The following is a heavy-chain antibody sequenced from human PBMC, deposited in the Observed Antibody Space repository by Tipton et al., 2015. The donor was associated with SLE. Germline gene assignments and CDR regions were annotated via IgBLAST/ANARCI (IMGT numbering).Heavy chain of an antibody. Sequence: TLSLTCAVYGGSFSSYYWSWIRQPPGQGLEWIGYVYYSEITSYNPSLKSRVTISLDTSKNQFSLDLSSVTAADTAVYYCARSVTPAAIGWFDPWGQGTLVTVSS. D-gene: IGHD2-2*01. J-gene: IGHJ5*02. V-gene: IGHV4-59*08. CDR3: ARSVTPAAIGWFDP. CDR2: VYYSEIT. CDR1: GGSFSSYY.